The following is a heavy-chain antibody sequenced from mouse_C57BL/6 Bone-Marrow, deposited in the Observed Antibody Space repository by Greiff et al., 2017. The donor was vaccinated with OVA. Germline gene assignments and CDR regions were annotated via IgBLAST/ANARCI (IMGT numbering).Heavy chain of an antibody. D-gene: IGHD2-4*01. Sequence: EVKLVESGGGLVKPGGSLKLSCAASGFTFSSYAMSWVRQTPEKRLEWVATISDGGSYTYYPDNVKGRFTISRDNAKNNLYLQMSHLKSEDTAMYDCARASYDYDWYFDVWGTGTTVTVSS. CDR1: GFTFSSYA. CDR3: ARASYDYDWYFDV. V-gene: IGHV5-4*03. J-gene: IGHJ1*03. CDR2: ISDGGSYT.